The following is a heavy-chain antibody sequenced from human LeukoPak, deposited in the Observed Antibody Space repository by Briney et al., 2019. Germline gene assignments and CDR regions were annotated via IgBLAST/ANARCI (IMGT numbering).Heavy chain of an antibody. V-gene: IGHV3-30-3*01. CDR3: AKASVAIPQYCNS. CDR1: GFTFRNYA. Sequence: GGSLRLSCATSGFTFRNYAMHWVRQAPGKGLEWVAVILYDGSNKYRDSAKGRFTISRDNSKDTLFLQLNSLTAADTAMYFCAKASVAIPQYCNSWGQGTLVTVSS. CDR2: ILYDGSNK. J-gene: IGHJ5*02. D-gene: IGHD2-2*02.